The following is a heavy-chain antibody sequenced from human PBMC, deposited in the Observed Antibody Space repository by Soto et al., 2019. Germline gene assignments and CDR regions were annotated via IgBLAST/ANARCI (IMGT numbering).Heavy chain of an antibody. Sequence: QITLKESGPTLVKPTQTLTLTCTFSGFSLSSTRMAVGWIRQPPGKALEWPALIYWDDDKRYSPFLKSRLTITKDTSKNQVVLTMSNMAPVDTARYYCAHIVVAGLGYYFDYWGQGTLVTVSS. CDR2: IYWDDDK. J-gene: IGHJ4*02. CDR3: AHIVVAGLGYYFDY. CDR1: GFSLSSTRMA. V-gene: IGHV2-5*02. D-gene: IGHD6-19*01.